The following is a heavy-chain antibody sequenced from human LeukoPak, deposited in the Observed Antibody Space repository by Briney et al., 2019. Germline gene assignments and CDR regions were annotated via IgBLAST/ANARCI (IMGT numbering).Heavy chain of an antibody. V-gene: IGHV1-2*02. D-gene: IGHD3-22*01. CDR3: ARYRNYYDSSGYYYVADFQH. Sequence: GASVKVSSKASGYTFTGCYMHWVRQAPGQGLEWMGWINPNSGGTNYAQKFQGRVTMTRDTSISTAYMELSRLRSDDTAVYYWARYRNYYDSSGYYYVADFQHWGQGSLVTVSS. J-gene: IGHJ1*01. CDR1: GYTFTGCY. CDR2: INPNSGGT.